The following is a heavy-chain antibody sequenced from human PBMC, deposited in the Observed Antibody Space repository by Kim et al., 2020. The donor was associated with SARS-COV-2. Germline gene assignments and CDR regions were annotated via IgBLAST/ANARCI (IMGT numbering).Heavy chain of an antibody. CDR3: AKGAWGDYVLGRYRGHFDY. V-gene: IGHV3-23*03. D-gene: IGHD3-16*02. Sequence: GGSLRLSCAASGFTFSSYAMSWVRQAPGKGLEWVSVIYSGGSSTYYADSVKGRFTISRDNSKNTLYLQMNSLRAEDTAVYYCAKGAWGDYVLGRYRGHFDYWGQGALVTVSS. CDR2: IYSGGSST. CDR1: GFTFSSYA. J-gene: IGHJ4*02.